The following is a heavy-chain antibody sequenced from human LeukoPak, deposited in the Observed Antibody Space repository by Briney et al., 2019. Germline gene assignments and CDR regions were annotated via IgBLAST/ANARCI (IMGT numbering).Heavy chain of an antibody. CDR1: GFTFSGYA. J-gene: IGHJ4*02. V-gene: IGHV3-30*18. Sequence: GGSLRLSCAASGFTFSGYAMHWVRQAPGKGLEWVAVMSYDGSDKYYVDSVKGRFTVSRDNSKNTLYLQMNSLRAEDTAVYYCAKDIYYDSSGYRGYFDYWGQGTLVTVSS. D-gene: IGHD3-22*01. CDR2: MSYDGSDK. CDR3: AKDIYYDSSGYRGYFDY.